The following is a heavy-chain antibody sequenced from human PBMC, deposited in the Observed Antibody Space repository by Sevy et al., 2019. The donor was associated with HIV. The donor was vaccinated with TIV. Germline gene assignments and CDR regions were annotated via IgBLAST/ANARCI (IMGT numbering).Heavy chain of an antibody. CDR2: ISAYNGNT. Sequence: ASVKVSCKASGYTFTSYGISWVRQAPGQGLEWMGWISAYNGNTNYAQKLQGRVTMTTDTSTSTGYMELGGLRSDDTAVYYCARDRGAITMVRGVIIRPSYFDYWGQGTLVTVSS. V-gene: IGHV1-18*01. J-gene: IGHJ4*02. CDR3: ARDRGAITMVRGVIIRPSYFDY. CDR1: GYTFTSYG. D-gene: IGHD3-10*01.